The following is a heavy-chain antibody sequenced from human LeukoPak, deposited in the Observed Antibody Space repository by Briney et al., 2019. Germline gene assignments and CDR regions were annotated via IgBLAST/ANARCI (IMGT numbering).Heavy chain of an antibody. J-gene: IGHJ6*02. CDR3: AREAAIYYGMDV. Sequence: HSGGSLRLSCAASGFTFSSYNMNWVRQAPGKGLEWVSYISPSTSTIYYADSVKGRFTISRDNAKNSLYLQMNSLRAEDTAVYHCAREAAIYYGMDVWGQGAMITVSS. CDR1: GFTFSSYN. D-gene: IGHD2-2*01. CDR2: ISPSTSTI. V-gene: IGHV3-48*01.